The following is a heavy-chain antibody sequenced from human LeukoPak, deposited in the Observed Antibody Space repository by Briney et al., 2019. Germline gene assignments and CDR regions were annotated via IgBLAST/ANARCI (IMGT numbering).Heavy chain of an antibody. D-gene: IGHD1-26*01. Sequence: GGSLRLSCAVSGFTFSDYWMHWVRQTPGKGPVWVSRISTDGSTTTYADSVKGRFTISRDNAKNTLYLQMNSLRAEDTALYYCTRVGAATTRDYWGQGTLVTVSS. V-gene: IGHV3-74*01. CDR1: GFTFSDYW. CDR3: TRVGAATTRDY. J-gene: IGHJ4*02. CDR2: ISTDGSTT.